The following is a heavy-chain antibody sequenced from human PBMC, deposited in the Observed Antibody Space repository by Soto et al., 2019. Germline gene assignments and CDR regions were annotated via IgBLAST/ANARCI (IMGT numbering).Heavy chain of an antibody. CDR3: AKDRFSGVIVVDY. CDR2: IYYSGIT. V-gene: IGHV4-59*01. D-gene: IGHD3-16*02. J-gene: IGHJ4*02. CDR1: GGSISSYY. Sequence: SETLSLTCTVSGGSISSYYWSWIREPPGKGLEWIGYIYYSGITKYSPSLKSRVTISVDTSKNQFSLKLSSVTAADTAVYYCAKDRFSGVIVVDYWGQGTLVTVSS.